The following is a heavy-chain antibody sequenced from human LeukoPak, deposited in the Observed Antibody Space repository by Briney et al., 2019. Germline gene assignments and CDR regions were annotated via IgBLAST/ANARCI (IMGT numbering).Heavy chain of an antibody. J-gene: IGHJ6*02. Sequence: ASVKVSCKASGYTFTGYYMHWVRQAPGQGLEWMGWINPNSGGTNYAQKFQGRVTMTRDTSISTAYMELSRLRSDDTAVYYCARDHVTAYSMDVWGQGTTVTDSS. CDR3: ARDHVTAYSMDV. V-gene: IGHV1-2*02. CDR1: GYTFTGYY. D-gene: IGHD3-16*01. CDR2: INPNSGGT.